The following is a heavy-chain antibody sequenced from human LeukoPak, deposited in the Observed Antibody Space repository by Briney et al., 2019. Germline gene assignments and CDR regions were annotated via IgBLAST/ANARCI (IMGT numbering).Heavy chain of an antibody. V-gene: IGHV4-61*01. J-gene: IGHJ5*02. CDR3: ARGYAGYYGSGSYFYWFDP. Sequence: AETLTLTCTVSGCSVSSGSYYWSWIWQPPGQGLGWIGYICYRGSTNYNPSLKSRVTISVDTSNNQFSLKLSCVTAADTAVYYCARGYAGYYGSGSYFYWFDPWGEGTLVTVSS. CDR1: GCSVSSGSYY. D-gene: IGHD3-10*01. CDR2: ICYRGST.